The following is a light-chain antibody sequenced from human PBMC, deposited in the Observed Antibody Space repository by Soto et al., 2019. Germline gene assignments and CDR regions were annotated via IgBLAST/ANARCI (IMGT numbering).Light chain of an antibody. CDR1: NIGSKS. V-gene: IGLV3-21*01. J-gene: IGLJ2*01. Sequence: SYELTQPPSVSVAPGKTARITCGGNNIGSKSVHWYQQKPGQAPVLVIYYDSDRPSGIPERFSGSNSGNTATLTISRVEAGDEADYYCQVSWVFGGGTKLTVL. CDR2: YDS. CDR3: QVSWV.